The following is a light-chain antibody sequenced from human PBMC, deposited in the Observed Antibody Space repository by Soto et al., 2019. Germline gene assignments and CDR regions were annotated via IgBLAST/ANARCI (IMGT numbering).Light chain of an antibody. CDR2: AAS. V-gene: IGKV1-5*01. J-gene: IGKJ1*01. CDR3: QQRSWRWT. Sequence: DIQMTQSPSTLSVSAGDRVTLTCRASQTISGSLAWYQQKPGKAPKLLIYAASRLPSGVPSRFSGRGAGTGFILTISILEEDDVAVYCWQQRSWRWTFGQGTKVDIK. CDR1: QTISGS.